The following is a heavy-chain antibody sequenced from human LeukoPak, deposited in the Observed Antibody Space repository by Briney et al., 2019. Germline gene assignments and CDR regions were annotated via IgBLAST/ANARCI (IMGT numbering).Heavy chain of an antibody. CDR1: GFTFSSYA. CDR2: ISGSGGST. D-gene: IGHD5-18*01. V-gene: IGHV3-23*01. CDR3: AKDLERDDTAMAFDY. Sequence: EGSLRLSCAASGFTFSSYAMSWVRQAPGKGLEWVSAISGSGGSTYYADSVKGRFTISRGNSKNTLYLQMNSLRAEDTAVYYCAKDLERDDTAMAFDYWGQGTLVTVSS. J-gene: IGHJ4*02.